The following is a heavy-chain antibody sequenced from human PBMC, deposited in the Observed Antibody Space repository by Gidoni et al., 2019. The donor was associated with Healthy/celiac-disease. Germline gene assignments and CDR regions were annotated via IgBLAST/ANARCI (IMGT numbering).Heavy chain of an antibody. Sequence: GRFSISRDNSKNTLDLQMNSLRAEDTAVYYXARNEDSNYFDYWGQGTPVTVSS. D-gene: IGHD4-4*01. CDR3: ARNEDSNYFDY. J-gene: IGHJ4*02. V-gene: IGHV3-30*07.